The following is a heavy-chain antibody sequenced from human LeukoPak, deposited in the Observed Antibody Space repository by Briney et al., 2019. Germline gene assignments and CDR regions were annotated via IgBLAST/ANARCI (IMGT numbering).Heavy chain of an antibody. CDR3: AKDDPITIFGVVSKSQYFDY. D-gene: IGHD3-3*01. CDR2: ISGSGGST. J-gene: IGHJ4*02. Sequence: GGSLRLSCAASGFTFSSYAMSWVRQAPGKGLEWVSAISGSGGSTYYADSVKGRFTISRDNSKNTLYLQMNSLRAEDTAVYYCAKDDPITIFGVVSKSQYFDYWGQGTLVTVSS. CDR1: GFTFSSYA. V-gene: IGHV3-23*01.